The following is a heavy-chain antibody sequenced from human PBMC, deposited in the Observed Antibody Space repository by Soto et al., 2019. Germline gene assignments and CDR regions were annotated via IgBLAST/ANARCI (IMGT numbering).Heavy chain of an antibody. V-gene: IGHV4-39*01. D-gene: IGHD5-12*01. J-gene: IGHJ4*02. CDR2: IYYSGST. Sequence: PSETLSLTCTVSGGSISSSSYYWGWIRQPPGKGLERIGSIYYSGSTYYNPSLKSRVTISVDTSKNQFSLKLSSVTAADTAVYYCARRGLGIVATVPYGDYLDYWGQGTLVTAPQ. CDR3: ARRGLGIVATVPYGDYLDY. CDR1: GGSISSSSYY.